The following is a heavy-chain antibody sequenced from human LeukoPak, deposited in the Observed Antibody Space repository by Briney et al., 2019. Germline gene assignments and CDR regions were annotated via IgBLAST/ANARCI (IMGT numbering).Heavy chain of an antibody. D-gene: IGHD2-2*01. CDR3: ARESPQRSIVLPAD. J-gene: IGHJ4*02. V-gene: IGHV1-8*01. Sequence: ASVKVSCKASGYTFTSYDINWVRQATGRGLEWMGWMNPNSGYTVYAQKFQGRITMTRNTSISTAYMELSSLRSEDTAVYYCARESPQRSIVLPADWGQGTLVTVSS. CDR1: GYTFTSYD. CDR2: MNPNSGYT.